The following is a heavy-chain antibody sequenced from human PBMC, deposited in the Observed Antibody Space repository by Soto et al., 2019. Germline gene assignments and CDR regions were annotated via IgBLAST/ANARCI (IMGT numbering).Heavy chain of an antibody. V-gene: IGHV4-59*01. CDR2: IYSSGST. CDR3: ARVSCSGGSCYYYYGMDV. Sequence: SETLSLTCTVSGGSISSYYWSWIRQPPGKGLEWIGYIYSSGSTNYNPSLKSRVTISVDTSKNQFSLKLSSVTAADTAVYYCARVSCSGGSCYYYYGMDVWGQGTTVTVSS. CDR1: GGSISSYY. J-gene: IGHJ6*02. D-gene: IGHD2-15*01.